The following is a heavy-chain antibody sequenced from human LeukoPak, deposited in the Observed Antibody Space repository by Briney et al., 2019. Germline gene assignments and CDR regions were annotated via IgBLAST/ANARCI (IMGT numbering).Heavy chain of an antibody. J-gene: IGHJ6*03. CDR3: TGYDMDV. CDR2: ISGSGGST. V-gene: IGHV3-23*01. Sequence: GGSLRLSCAASGFTFSSYAMSWVRQAPGKGLEWVSAISGSGGSTYYTESVKGRFTISRDNSKNTVYLQMNNLRAEDTAVYYCTGYDMDVWGKGTTVTVSS. CDR1: GFTFSSYA. D-gene: IGHD1-14*01.